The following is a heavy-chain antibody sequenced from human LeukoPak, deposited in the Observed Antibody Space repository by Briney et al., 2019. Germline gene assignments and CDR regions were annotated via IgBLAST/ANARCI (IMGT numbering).Heavy chain of an antibody. CDR3: ARVVPAARSLYYYYYMDV. D-gene: IGHD2-2*01. CDR1: GGSIRSYY. CDR2: IYYSGST. Sequence: SETLSLTCTVSGGSIRSYYWSWIRQPPGKGLEWIGYIYYSGSTNYNPSLRSRVTISVDTSKNQFSLKLSSVTAADTAVYYYARVVPAARSLYYYYYMDVWGKGTTVTVSS. J-gene: IGHJ6*03. V-gene: IGHV4-59*01.